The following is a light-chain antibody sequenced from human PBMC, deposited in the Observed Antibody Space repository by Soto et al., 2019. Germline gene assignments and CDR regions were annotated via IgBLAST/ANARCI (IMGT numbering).Light chain of an antibody. J-gene: IGKJ2*01. Sequence: EFVLTQSPGTLSLSPGERAILSCRASQSVTSTYIAGYQQKPGQAPRLLIYGASSRGTGIPDRFSGSGSGTDFTLTISRLEAEDFAVYYCQYYGSSPPTTFGQGTKLEIK. CDR3: QYYGSSPPTT. CDR2: GAS. CDR1: QSVTSTY. V-gene: IGKV3-20*01.